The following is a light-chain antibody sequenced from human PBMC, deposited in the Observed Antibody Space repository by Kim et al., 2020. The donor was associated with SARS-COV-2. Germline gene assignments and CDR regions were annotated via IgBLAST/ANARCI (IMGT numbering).Light chain of an antibody. CDR2: GKI. Sequence: VALGQTVRITCQGDSLRSYYATWDQQKPGQAPIVVIYGKINRPSGIPDRFSGSSSGNTASLTITGNQAGDEADYYCNSRDSNDNVVFGGGTQLTVL. CDR1: SLRSYY. CDR3: NSRDSNDNVV. J-gene: IGLJ2*01. V-gene: IGLV3-19*01.